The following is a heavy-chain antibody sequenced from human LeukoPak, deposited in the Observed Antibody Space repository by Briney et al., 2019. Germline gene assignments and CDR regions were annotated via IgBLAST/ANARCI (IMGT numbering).Heavy chain of an antibody. V-gene: IGHV3-33*01. J-gene: IGHJ2*01. D-gene: IGHD6-19*01. CDR1: VFTFSIYD. CDR2: IWFDGTNK. Sequence: GGSLRLSCASSVFTFSIYDMHCVRQAPAKGREYVAVIWFDGTNKYYADSVKGRFTISRDNYKNTMYLQTNRLRAEDTGVYYCERDGAVAISGYFDLWGRGTLATVSS. CDR3: ERDGAVAISGYFDL.